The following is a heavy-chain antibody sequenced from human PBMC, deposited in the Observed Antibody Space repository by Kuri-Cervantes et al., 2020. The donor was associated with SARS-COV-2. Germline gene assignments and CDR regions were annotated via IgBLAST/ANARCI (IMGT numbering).Heavy chain of an antibody. Sequence: SETLSLTCTFSGGSISSSSYYWGWSRQPPGKGLDGIGSIYYSGSTYYNPSLKSRVTISVDTSKNQFSLKLSSVTAADTAVYYCARLPSYYYYGMDVWGQGTTVTVSS. J-gene: IGHJ6*02. CDR1: GGSISSSSYY. CDR2: IYYSGST. V-gene: IGHV4-39*01. CDR3: ARLPSYYYYGMDV.